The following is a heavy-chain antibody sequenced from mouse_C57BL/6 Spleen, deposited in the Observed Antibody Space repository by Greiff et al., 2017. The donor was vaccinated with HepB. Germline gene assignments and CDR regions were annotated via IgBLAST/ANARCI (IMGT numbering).Heavy chain of an antibody. Sequence: QVTLKESGPGLLQSSQTLSLTCSFSGFSLSTSGMGVSWLRQPSGTGLEWLAPIYWDDDKRCNPSLKRRLTISKDTSRNQVFLKITSVDTADTATYYCARREGGDYGVLDYWGQGTTLTVSS. J-gene: IGHJ2*01. CDR1: GFSLSTSGMG. V-gene: IGHV8-12*01. CDR3: ARREGGDYGVLDY. CDR2: IYWDDDK. D-gene: IGHD2-4*01.